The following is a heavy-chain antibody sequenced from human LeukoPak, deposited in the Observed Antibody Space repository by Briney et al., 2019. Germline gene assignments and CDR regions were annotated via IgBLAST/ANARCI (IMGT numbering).Heavy chain of an antibody. J-gene: IGHJ4*02. Sequence: HGESLKISCKGSGYSFTSYWIGWVRQMPGKGLERMGIIYPGDSDTRYSPSFQGQVTISADKSISTAYLQWSSLKASDTAMYYCARLGVYCSSTSCYELPYYFDYWGQGTLVTVSS. CDR3: ARLGVYCSSTSCYELPYYFDY. CDR1: GYSFTSYW. V-gene: IGHV5-51*01. CDR2: IYPGDSDT. D-gene: IGHD2-2*01.